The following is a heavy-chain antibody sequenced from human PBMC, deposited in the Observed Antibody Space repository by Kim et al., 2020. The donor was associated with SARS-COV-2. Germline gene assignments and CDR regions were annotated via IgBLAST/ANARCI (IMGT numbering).Heavy chain of an antibody. Sequence: ASVKVSCKASGYTFTSYYMHWVRQAPGQGLEWMGIINPSGGSTSYAQKFQGRVTMTRDTSTSTVYMELSSLRSEDTAVYYCARGSIRRWGADAFDIWGQGTMVTVSS. J-gene: IGHJ3*02. CDR3: ARGSIRRWGADAFDI. CDR2: INPSGGST. CDR1: GYTFTSYY. V-gene: IGHV1-46*01. D-gene: IGHD3-16*01.